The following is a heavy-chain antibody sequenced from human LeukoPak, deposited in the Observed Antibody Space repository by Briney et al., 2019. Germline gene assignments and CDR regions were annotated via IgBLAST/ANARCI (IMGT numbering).Heavy chain of an antibody. CDR3: ARRKGKLVANYFDY. D-gene: IGHD5-12*01. CDR2: INHSGST. V-gene: IGHV4-34*01. Sequence: KPSETLSLTCAVYGVSFSGYYWSWLRQPPGKGLEWIGEINHSGSTNYNPSLKSRVTISVDTSKNQFSLKLSSVTAADTAVYYCARRKGKLVANYFDYWGQGTLVTVSS. J-gene: IGHJ4*02. CDR1: GVSFSGYY.